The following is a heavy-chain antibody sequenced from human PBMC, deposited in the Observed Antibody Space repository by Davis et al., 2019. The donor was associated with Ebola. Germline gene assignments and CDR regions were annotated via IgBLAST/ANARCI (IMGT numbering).Heavy chain of an antibody. CDR3: AELEMGLAYCGGDCYQPRAFDI. J-gene: IGHJ3*02. CDR1: GFTFSSYA. D-gene: IGHD2-21*02. V-gene: IGHV3-30*04. Sequence: PGGSLRLSCAASGFTFSSYAMHWVRQAPGKGLEWVAVISYDGSNKYYADSVKGRFTISRDNSKNTLYLQMNSLRAEDTAVYYCAELEMGLAYCGGDCYQPRAFDIWGQGTMVTVSS. CDR2: ISYDGSNK.